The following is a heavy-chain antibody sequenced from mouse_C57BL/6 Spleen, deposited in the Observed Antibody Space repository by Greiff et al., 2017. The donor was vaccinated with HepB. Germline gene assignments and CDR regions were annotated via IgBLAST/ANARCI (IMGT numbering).Heavy chain of an antibody. V-gene: IGHV3-6*01. CDR3: ARGYEGFAY. D-gene: IGHD2-12*01. Sequence: EVHLVESGPGLVKPSQSLSLTCSVTGYSITSGYYWNWIRQFPGNKLEWMGYISYDGSNNYNPSLKNRISITRDTSKNQFFLKLNSVTTEDTATYYCARGYEGFAYWGQGTLVTVSA. J-gene: IGHJ3*01. CDR2: ISYDGSN. CDR1: GYSITSGYY.